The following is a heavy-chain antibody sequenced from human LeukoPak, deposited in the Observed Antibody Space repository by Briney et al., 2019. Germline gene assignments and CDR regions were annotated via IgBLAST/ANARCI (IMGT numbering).Heavy chain of an antibody. CDR2: ISSNGGST. Sequence: PGGSLRLSCAASGFTFSHYAMHWVRHAPGKGLEYVSAISSNGGSTYYANSVKGRFTISRDNSKNTLYLQMGSLRAEDMGVYYCARDSITVSVGAFDIWGQGTMVIVSS. D-gene: IGHD2-2*01. V-gene: IGHV3-64*01. J-gene: IGHJ3*02. CDR1: GFTFSHYA. CDR3: ARDSITVSVGAFDI.